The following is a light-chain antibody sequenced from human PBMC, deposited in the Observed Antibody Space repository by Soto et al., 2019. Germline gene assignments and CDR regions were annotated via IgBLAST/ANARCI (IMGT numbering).Light chain of an antibody. V-gene: IGLV3-21*04. J-gene: IGLJ2*01. Sequence: SYELTQPPSVSVAPGKTARITCGGDNIERKSVHWYQQKPGQAPVLVIYYDNDRPSGIPERFSGSNSGNTATLTISRVEAGDEAAYYCHVWDTTSDHVVFGGGTKLTVL. CDR3: HVWDTTSDHVV. CDR2: YDN. CDR1: NIERKS.